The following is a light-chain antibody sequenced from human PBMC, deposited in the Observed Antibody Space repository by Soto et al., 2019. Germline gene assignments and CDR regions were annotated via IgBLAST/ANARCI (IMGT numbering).Light chain of an antibody. Sequence: QSALTQPASESGSPGQSITISCTGTSSDVGGYNYVYWYQLHPGKAPNLMVYEVSNRPSGVSNRFSGSKSGNTASLTISGLQAEDVADYYSSSYTSSTAYVFGSGTKLTVL. V-gene: IGLV2-14*01. J-gene: IGLJ1*01. CDR3: SSYTSSTAYV. CDR2: EVS. CDR1: SSDVGGYNY.